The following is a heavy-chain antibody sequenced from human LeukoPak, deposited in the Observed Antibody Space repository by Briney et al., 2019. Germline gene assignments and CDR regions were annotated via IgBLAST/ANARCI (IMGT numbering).Heavy chain of an antibody. CDR1: GYTFTGYY. CDR3: ARMGEMFFDY. CDR2: INPGNGNT. V-gene: IGHV1-3*01. D-gene: IGHD3-10*02. J-gene: IGHJ4*02. Sequence: ASVKVSCKASGYTFTGYYMHWVRQAPGQRLEWLGWINPGNGNTKYSQKFQGRVTITRDTSASTAYMDLSSLRSEDTAMYYCARMGEMFFDYWGQGTLVTVSS.